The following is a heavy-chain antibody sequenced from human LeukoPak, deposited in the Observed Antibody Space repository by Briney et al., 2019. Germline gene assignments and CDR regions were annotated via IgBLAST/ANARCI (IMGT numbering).Heavy chain of an antibody. J-gene: IGHJ3*02. CDR1: GFTFDDYA. CDR3: AKDNDPWYYYDSSGYYLAAFDI. V-gene: IGHV3-9*01. D-gene: IGHD3-22*01. Sequence: PGGSLRLSCAASGFTFDDYAMHWVRQAPGKGLEWVSGISWNSGSIGYADSVKGRFTISRDNAKNSLYLQMNSLRAEDTALYYCAKDNDPWYYYDSSGYYLAAFDIWGQGTMVTVSS. CDR2: ISWNSGSI.